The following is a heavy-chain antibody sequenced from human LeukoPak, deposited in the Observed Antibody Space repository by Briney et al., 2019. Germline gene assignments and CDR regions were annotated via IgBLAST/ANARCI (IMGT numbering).Heavy chain of an antibody. Sequence: GSSVKVSCKAPGGSFGRYAISWVRQAPGQGLEWMGGIVPILGTANYAQKFQGRVTITADDSTGTAYMELTSLRSADTAVYYCARSQGYSYGSSHWGQGTLVTVSS. CDR3: ARSQGYSYGSSH. J-gene: IGHJ4*02. CDR1: GGSFGRYA. CDR2: IVPILGTA. D-gene: IGHD5-18*01. V-gene: IGHV1-69*01.